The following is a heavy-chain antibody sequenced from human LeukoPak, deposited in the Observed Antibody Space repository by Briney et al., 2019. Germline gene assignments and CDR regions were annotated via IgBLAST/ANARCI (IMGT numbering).Heavy chain of an antibody. J-gene: IGHJ6*03. CDR1: RGTFSSYP. CDR2: IIPFFGTA. V-gene: IGHV1-69*05. CDR3: AAYYKFWSGYYSLGYYYYYMDV. Sequence: SVKVPCKASRGTFSSYPISWVRQAPGQGLEWMGGIIPFFGTANYAQKVQGRGTITTDETTSIAYMKLSSLSSEDTAVYNCAAYYKFWSGYYSLGYYYYYMDVWGKGTTVTVSS. D-gene: IGHD3-3*01.